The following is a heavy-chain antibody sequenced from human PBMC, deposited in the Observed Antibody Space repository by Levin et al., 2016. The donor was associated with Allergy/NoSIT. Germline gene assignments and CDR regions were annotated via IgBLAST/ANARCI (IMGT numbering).Heavy chain of an antibody. J-gene: IGHJ3*02. V-gene: IGHV4-39*02. D-gene: IGHD3-3*01. CDR1: SGSISRGSYY. CDR3: YLFFEVFAGADAFDI. Sequence: SETLSLTCTVSSGSISRGSYYWGWIRQSPGKGLEWIGNIHYSGTTYYNPSLKSRVTMSVDTSKNDFSLRLSSVTAADTAVYYCYLFFEVFAGADAFDIWGQGTMVTVSS. CDR2: IHYSGTT.